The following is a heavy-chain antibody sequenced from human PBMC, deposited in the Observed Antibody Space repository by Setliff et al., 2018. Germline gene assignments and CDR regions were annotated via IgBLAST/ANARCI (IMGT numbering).Heavy chain of an antibody. V-gene: IGHV1-18*01. CDR2: TSAYNDNT. CDR1: GYTFTTYG. D-gene: IGHD1-1*01. CDR3: ARDGNGRKGDYYYYYYMDV. J-gene: IGHJ6*03. Sequence: VASVKVSCKASGYTFTTYGIIWVRQAPGQGLEWMGWTSAYNDNTNYAQGLQGRVTMTTDTSTSTAYMELRGLSSDDTAVYYCARDGNGRKGDYYYYYYMDVWGKGTTVTVSS.